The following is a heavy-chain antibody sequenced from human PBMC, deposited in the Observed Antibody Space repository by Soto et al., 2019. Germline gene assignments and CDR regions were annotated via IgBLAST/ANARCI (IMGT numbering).Heavy chain of an antibody. J-gene: IGHJ3*02. CDR2: ISAYNGNT. CDR1: GYTFTSYG. Sequence: ASVKVSCKASGYTFTSYGISWVRQAPGQGLEWMGWISAYNGNTNYAQKFQGRVTMTTDTSTSTAYMELSSLRSEDTAVYYCARIYSGSSDDAFDIWGQGTMVTVSS. V-gene: IGHV1-18*01. D-gene: IGHD1-26*01. CDR3: ARIYSGSSDDAFDI.